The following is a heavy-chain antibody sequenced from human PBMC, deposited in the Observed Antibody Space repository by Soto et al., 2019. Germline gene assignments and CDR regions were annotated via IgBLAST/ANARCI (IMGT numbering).Heavy chain of an antibody. J-gene: IGHJ4*02. Sequence: PGGSLRLCCAASGFTFTRYSMNWVRQAPGKGLERVSSTSSTTNYIYYGDSMKGRFTIPRDNAKNSLYLEMNSLRAEDTAVYYCARESEDLTSNFDYWGQGTLVTVSS. CDR3: ARESEDLTSNFDY. V-gene: IGHV3-21*06. CDR1: GFTFTRYS. CDR2: TSSTTNYI.